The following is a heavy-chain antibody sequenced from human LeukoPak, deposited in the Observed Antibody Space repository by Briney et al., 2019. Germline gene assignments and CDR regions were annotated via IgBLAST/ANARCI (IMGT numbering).Heavy chain of an antibody. CDR1: GDSISPYY. V-gene: IGHV4-59*08. J-gene: IGHJ3*02. Sequence: SETLSLTCTVSGDSISPYYWSWIRQPPGKGLEWIAYIYHSGSTTYSPSLKSRVNISVDMSKNQVSLRLSSVTAADTAVYFCARHLLANNWYEPEAFQIWGQGTMVTLSS. D-gene: IGHD1-1*01. CDR3: ARHLLANNWYEPEAFQI. CDR2: IYHSGST.